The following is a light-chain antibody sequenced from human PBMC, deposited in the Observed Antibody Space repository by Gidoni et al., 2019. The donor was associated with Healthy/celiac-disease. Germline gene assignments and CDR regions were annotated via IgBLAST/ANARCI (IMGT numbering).Light chain of an antibody. J-gene: IGKJ3*01. V-gene: IGKV3-15*01. CDR3: QQYNNWPLT. Sequence: DIVMTHSPATLSVSPGERATLSCRASQSVSSNLAWYQKKPGQAPRLLIYGASTRATGIPARFSGSGSGTEFTLTISSLQSEDFAVYYCQQYNNWPLTFGPGTKVDIK. CDR2: GAS. CDR1: QSVSSN.